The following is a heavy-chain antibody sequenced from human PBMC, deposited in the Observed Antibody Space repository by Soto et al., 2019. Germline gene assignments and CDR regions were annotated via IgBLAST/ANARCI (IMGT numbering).Heavy chain of an antibody. CDR1: GYTFTSYD. V-gene: IGHV1-8*01. D-gene: IGHD3-10*01. CDR3: GRGGGVTSGRYYGGAGLRNNWFDP. CDR2: MNPNSGNT. J-gene: IGHJ5*02. Sequence: QVQLVQSGAEVKKPGASVKVSCKASGYTFTSYDINWVRQATGQGLEWMGWMNPNSGNTGYAQKGXGRITXTRNTAMGNAXXGXGXLRSEDTAVYYWGRGGGVTSGRYYGGAGLRNNWFDPWGQGTLVTVSS.